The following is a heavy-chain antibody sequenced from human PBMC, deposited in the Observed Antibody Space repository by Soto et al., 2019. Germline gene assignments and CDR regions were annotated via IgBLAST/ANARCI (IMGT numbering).Heavy chain of an antibody. J-gene: IGHJ4*02. CDR1: GYTSTSYG. CDR3: ARGRYGDY. D-gene: IGHD1-1*01. Sequence: QVHLVQSGAEVKKPGASVKVSCKCSGYTSTSYGITWVRQAPGQGLEWMGWISAHNGNTNYAQKLQGRVTVTRDTSTSTAYMELRSLRSDGTAVYYCARGRYGDYWGQGALVTVSS. V-gene: IGHV1-18*01. CDR2: ISAHNGNT.